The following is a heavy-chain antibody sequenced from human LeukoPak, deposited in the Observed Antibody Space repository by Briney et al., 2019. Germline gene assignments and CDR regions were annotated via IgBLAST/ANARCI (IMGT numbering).Heavy chain of an antibody. V-gene: IGHV4-38-2*02. D-gene: IGHD2/OR15-2a*01. J-gene: IGHJ3*02. Sequence: KPSETLSLTCTVSGYSISSGYYWGWIRQPPGKGLEWIGSIYHGGSTYYNPSLKSRVTISVDTSKNQFSLKLSSVTAADTAVYYCAREGGFSYAFDIWGQGTMVTVSS. CDR3: AREGGFSYAFDI. CDR2: IYHGGST. CDR1: GYSISSGYY.